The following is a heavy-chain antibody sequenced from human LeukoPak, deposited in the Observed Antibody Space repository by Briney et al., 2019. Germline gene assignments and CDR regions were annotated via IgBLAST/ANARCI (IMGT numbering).Heavy chain of an antibody. D-gene: IGHD3-9*01. CDR3: ARAYYDILTGYYKDYYYGMDV. CDR1: GGSITSSSHY. J-gene: IGHJ6*02. Sequence: SETLSLTCTVSGGSITSSSHYWGWIRQPPGKGLEWIGSVYYSGDTYYNPSLKSRVTISVDTSRSQFSLRLSSVTAADTAVYYCARAYYDILTGYYKDYYYGMDVWGQGTTVTVPS. CDR2: VYYSGDT. V-gene: IGHV4-39*07.